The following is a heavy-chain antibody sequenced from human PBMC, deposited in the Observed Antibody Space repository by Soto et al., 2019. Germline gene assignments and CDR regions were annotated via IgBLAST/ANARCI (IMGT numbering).Heavy chain of an antibody. J-gene: IGHJ3*02. CDR1: GGSISSGDYY. V-gene: IGHV4-30-4*01. CDR2: IYYSGST. CDR3: ARAPPLKYTYGLRGVFDI. D-gene: IGHD5-18*01. Sequence: SETLSLTCTVSGGSISSGDYYWSWIRQPPGKGLEWIGYIYYSGSTYYNPSLKSRVTISVDTSKNQFSLKLSSVTAADTAVYYCARAPPLKYTYGLRGVFDIWGQGTMVTVSS.